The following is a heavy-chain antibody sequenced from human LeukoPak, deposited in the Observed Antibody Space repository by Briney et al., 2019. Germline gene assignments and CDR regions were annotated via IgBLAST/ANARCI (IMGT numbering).Heavy chain of an antibody. CDR2: TNPNSGGT. CDR3: ARGGSPIYYYYMDV. CDR1: GYTFTGYF. J-gene: IGHJ6*03. Sequence: ASVKVSCKASGYTFTGYFMHWVRQAPGQGLEWKGWTNPNSGGTNFAQKFQGRVTMARDTSISTAYMELSRLRSDDTAVYYCARGGSPIYYYYMDVWGKGTTVTISS. D-gene: IGHD2-2*01. V-gene: IGHV1-2*02.